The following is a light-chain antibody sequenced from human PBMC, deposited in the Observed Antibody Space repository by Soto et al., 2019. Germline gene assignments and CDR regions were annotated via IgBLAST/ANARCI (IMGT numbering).Light chain of an antibody. CDR1: QSVSTNF. V-gene: IGKV3-20*01. CDR3: QQYGRTSWT. J-gene: IGKJ1*01. CDR2: GAS. Sequence: EIVLTQSPGTLSLSPGEVATLSCRASQSVSTNFFAWYQQKPGQAHRLLIYGASTRATGIPDRFSGSGSGTDSNLTISGLEPEDFAVYYCQQYGRTSWTWGRGTKVEI.